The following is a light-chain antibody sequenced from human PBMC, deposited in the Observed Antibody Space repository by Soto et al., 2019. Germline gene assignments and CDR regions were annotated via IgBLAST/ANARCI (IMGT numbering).Light chain of an antibody. CDR2: DVS. V-gene: IGLV2-11*01. CDR1: SSDVGGYNY. Sequence: QSALTQPRSVSGSPGQSVTISCTGTSSDVGGYNYVSWYQQHPGEAPKLMIYDVSKRPSGVPDRFSGSKSGNTASLTISGLQTEDEGDYYCSSYAGRYTSLFGGGTKLTVL. CDR3: SSYAGRYTSL. J-gene: IGLJ2*01.